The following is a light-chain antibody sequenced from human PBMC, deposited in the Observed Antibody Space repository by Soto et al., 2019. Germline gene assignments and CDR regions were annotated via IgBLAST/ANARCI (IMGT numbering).Light chain of an antibody. CDR3: QTWGTGINWV. V-gene: IGLV4-69*01. Sequence: QPVLTQSPSASASLGASVKLTCTLSSGHSSYAIAWHQLLPEKGPRFLMKLTSDGSHSKGDGIPDRFSGSSSGAERYLTISSLPSEDEADYYCQTWGTGINWVFGGGTKVTVL. CDR1: SGHSSYA. J-gene: IGLJ3*02. CDR2: LTSDGSH.